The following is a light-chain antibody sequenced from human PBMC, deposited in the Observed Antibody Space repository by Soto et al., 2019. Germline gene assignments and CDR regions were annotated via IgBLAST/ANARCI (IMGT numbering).Light chain of an antibody. J-gene: IGLJ2*01. V-gene: IGLV2-11*01. CDR2: DVN. CDR3: CSYANRHVV. CDR1: SSDVGGYNY. Sequence: QSALTQPRSVSGSPGQSVTISCTGTSSDVGGYNYVSWYQQHPGKAPKLMIYDVNKRPSGVPGRFSGSKSGNTASLTISGLQAEDEADYYCCSYANRHVVFGGGTQLTVL.